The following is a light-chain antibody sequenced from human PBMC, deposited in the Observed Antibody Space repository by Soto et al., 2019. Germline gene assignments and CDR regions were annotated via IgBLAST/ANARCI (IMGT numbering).Light chain of an antibody. Sequence: QSVLTQPPAVSGAPGQRVTISCTGSSSNIGAGYDVHWYQQLPGTAPKLLIYGNSNRPSVVPDRFSGSKSGTSASLAITGLQDEDEADYYCQSYDTSLSGSSVFGTGTKVTVL. V-gene: IGLV1-40*01. J-gene: IGLJ1*01. CDR3: QSYDTSLSGSSV. CDR2: GNS. CDR1: SSNIGAGYD.